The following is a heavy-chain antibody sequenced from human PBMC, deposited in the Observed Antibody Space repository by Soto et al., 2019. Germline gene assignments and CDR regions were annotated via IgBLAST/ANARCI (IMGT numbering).Heavy chain of an antibody. D-gene: IGHD2-15*01. CDR3: ARDGGHCSGGSCKLFDY. V-gene: IGHV3-48*01. J-gene: IGHJ4*02. CDR2: ISSSSSTI. Sequence: GGSLRLSCAASGFTFSSYSMNWVRQAPGKGLEWVSYISSSSSTIYYADSVKGRFTISRDNAKNSLYLQMNSLRAEDTAVYYCARDGGHCSGGSCKLFDYWGQGTLVTVSS. CDR1: GFTFSSYS.